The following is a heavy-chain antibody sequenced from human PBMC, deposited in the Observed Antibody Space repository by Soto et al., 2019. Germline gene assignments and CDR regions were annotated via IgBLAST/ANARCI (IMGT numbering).Heavy chain of an antibody. CDR2: VIPVLTTT. J-gene: IGHJ6*02. V-gene: IGHV1-69*08. CDR1: GDTFSSYI. Sequence: QVQLVQSGAEVKKPGSSVRVSCRSSGDTFSSYIVNWLRLAPGRGLEWMGRVIPVLTTTDYAQNFRGRVTISADRPTHTVYLDLSSLRSDDTAVYYCARRRYCGYDCYHKHYYGMDVWGQGSLVTVAS. D-gene: IGHD2-21*02. CDR3: ARRRYCGYDCYHKHYYGMDV.